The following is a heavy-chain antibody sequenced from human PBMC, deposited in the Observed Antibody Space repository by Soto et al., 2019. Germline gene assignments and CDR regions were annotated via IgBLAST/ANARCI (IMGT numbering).Heavy chain of an antibody. CDR1: GYDYTTYG. Sequence: QVHLVQSGAEVKKPGASVKVSCKGSGYDYTTYGITWVRQAPGQGLEWMAWISAHNGNTDYAQKLQGRVTVTRDTSTSTAYMERRSLRSDAAAVYYCARGRYGDYWGQGALVTVSS. V-gene: IGHV1-18*01. D-gene: IGHD1-1*01. CDR3: ARGRYGDY. CDR2: ISAHNGNT. J-gene: IGHJ4*02.